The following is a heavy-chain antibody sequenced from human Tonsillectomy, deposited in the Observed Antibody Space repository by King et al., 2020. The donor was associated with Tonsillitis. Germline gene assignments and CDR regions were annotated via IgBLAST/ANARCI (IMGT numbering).Heavy chain of an antibody. CDR1: GSTFSSYA. J-gene: IGHJ3*02. D-gene: IGHD2-15*01. CDR2: IIPMSGTE. Sequence: QLVQSGAEVKKPGSSVKVSCKASGSTFSSYAINWVRQAPGQRLEWMGEIIPMSGTENYAQKFQDRVTITADESTTTASMEMRSLRSEDTAVYYCASVGDCSGGPCSTPFRDGFDMWGQGTMVTVSS. CDR3: ASVGDCSGGPCSTPFRDGFDM. V-gene: IGHV1-69*12.